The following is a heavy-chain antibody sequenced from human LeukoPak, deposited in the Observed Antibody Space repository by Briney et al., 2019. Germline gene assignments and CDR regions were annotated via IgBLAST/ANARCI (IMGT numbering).Heavy chain of an antibody. V-gene: IGHV3-30-3*01. D-gene: IGHD6-13*01. J-gene: IGHJ6*02. Sequence: GGSLRLSCAASGFTFSSYAMHWVRQAPGKGLEWVAVISYDGSNKYYADSVKGRFTISRDNSKNTLYLQMNSLRAEDTAVYYCARDVHPYSSSWYSALNYYYYYGMDVWSQGTTVTVSS. CDR3: ARDVHPYSSSWYSALNYYYYYGMDV. CDR1: GFTFSSYA. CDR2: ISYDGSNK.